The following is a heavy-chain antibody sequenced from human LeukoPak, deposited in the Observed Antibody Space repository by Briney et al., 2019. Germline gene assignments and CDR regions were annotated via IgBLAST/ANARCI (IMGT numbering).Heavy chain of an antibody. D-gene: IGHD3-22*01. CDR2: ISGSGGAT. J-gene: IGHJ4*02. CDR1: GITLSNYG. V-gene: IGHV3-23*01. Sequence: PGGSLRLSCAVSGITLSNYGMSWVRQAPGKGLAWVAGISGSGGATNYADSVNGRIAIYRDNPKNTLYLQMNSLRVEDTAVYFCAKRGVVIRVILVGFHKEAYYFDSWGQGALVTVSS. CDR3: AKRGVVIRVILVGFHKEAYYFDS.